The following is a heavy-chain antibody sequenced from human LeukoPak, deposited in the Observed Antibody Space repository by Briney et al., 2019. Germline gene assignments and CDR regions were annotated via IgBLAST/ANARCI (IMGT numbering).Heavy chain of an antibody. CDR3: ARGQDDDSSGYYELNY. J-gene: IGHJ4*02. CDR2: INPSAGST. Sequence: ASVKVSCKASGYTFTSYYMHWVRQAPGQGLEWMGIINPSAGSTCYAQKFQGRVTMTRDTSTSTVYMELSSLRSEDTAVYYCARGQDDDSSGYYELNYWGQGTLVTVSS. CDR1: GYTFTSYY. V-gene: IGHV1-46*01. D-gene: IGHD3-22*01.